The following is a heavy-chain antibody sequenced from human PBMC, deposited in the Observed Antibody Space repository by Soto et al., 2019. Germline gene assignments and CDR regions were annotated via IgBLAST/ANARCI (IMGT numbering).Heavy chain of an antibody. Sequence: GGSLRLSCAASGFTFDDYAMHWVRQAPGKGLEWVSGISWNSGSIGYADSVKGRFTISRDNAKNSLYLQMNSLRAEDTALYYCAKDSHPRANYFDYWGQGTLVTVSS. CDR2: ISWNSGSI. V-gene: IGHV3-9*01. CDR3: AKDSHPRANYFDY. D-gene: IGHD5-12*01. J-gene: IGHJ4*02. CDR1: GFTFDDYA.